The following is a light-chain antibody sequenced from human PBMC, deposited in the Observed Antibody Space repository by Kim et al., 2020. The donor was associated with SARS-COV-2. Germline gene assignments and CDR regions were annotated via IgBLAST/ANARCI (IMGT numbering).Light chain of an antibody. CDR3: SSYTTIYSYV. CDR2: GVT. Sequence: GQSIPISCTGTSSDIDGFDYVSWYQQRPGKAPKLLIYGVTHRPSGFPDRFSGTKSGNTASLTISGLQAEDEADYYCSSYTTIYSYVFGTGTKVTVL. V-gene: IGLV2-14*03. J-gene: IGLJ1*01. CDR1: SSDIDGFDY.